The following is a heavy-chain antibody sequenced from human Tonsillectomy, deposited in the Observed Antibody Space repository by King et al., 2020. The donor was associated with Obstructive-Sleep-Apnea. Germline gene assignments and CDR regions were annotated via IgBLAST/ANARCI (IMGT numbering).Heavy chain of an antibody. J-gene: IGHJ6*02. D-gene: IGHD3-22*01. CDR1: GYSISSGHH. Sequence: VQLQESGPGLVKPSETLSLTCTVSGYSISSGHHWGWIRQPPGKGLEWIGSISHSGTTYYNSSLKSRVTISVDTSKDQFSLKLSSVTAADTAVYYCARVSYDSRGYYYYGMDVWGQGTTVTVSS. V-gene: IGHV4-38-2*02. CDR3: ARVSYDSRGYYYYGMDV. CDR2: ISHSGTT.